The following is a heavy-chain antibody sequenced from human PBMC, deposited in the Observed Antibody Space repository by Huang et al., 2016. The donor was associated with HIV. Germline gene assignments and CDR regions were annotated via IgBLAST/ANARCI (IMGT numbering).Heavy chain of an antibody. CDR3: ARLPGSITMIRGVITDPY. V-gene: IGHV4-39*01. J-gene: IGHJ4*02. CDR1: GGSIRRDNYY. D-gene: IGHD3-10*01. CDR2: IYYSGST. Sequence: QLQLQESGPGLVKPSETLSLTCTVSGGSIRRDNYYWGWIRQPPGKGLEWIGSIYYSGSTYYNPYLKSRVTITVDTSKNQFSLKMRSVTAADTAVYYCARLPGSITMIRGVITDPYWGQGTLVTVSS.